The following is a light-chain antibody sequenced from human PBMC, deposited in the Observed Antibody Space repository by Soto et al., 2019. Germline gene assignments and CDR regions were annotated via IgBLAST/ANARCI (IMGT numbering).Light chain of an antibody. Sequence: EIVLTQSPGTLSLSPGERATLSCKASQRVSSNYVAWFQQKPGQAPRLLIFDASSRATGIPDRFSGSGSGTDFTLTINRLEPEDSGVYYCQQYGSAPPWTFGQGTKVEIE. J-gene: IGKJ1*01. CDR3: QQYGSAPPWT. CDR1: QRVSSNY. V-gene: IGKV3-20*01. CDR2: DAS.